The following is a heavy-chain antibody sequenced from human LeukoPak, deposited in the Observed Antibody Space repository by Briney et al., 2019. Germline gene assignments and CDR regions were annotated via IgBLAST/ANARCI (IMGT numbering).Heavy chain of an antibody. Sequence: SETLSLTCTDSGGSISSYYWSWIRQPAGKGLEWIGRIYTSGSTNYNPSLKSRVTMSVDTSKNQFSLKLSSVTAADTAVYYCASEYRYYYYMDVWGKGTTVTVSS. CDR3: ASEYRYYYYMDV. V-gene: IGHV4-4*07. CDR1: GGSISSYY. CDR2: IYTSGST. J-gene: IGHJ6*03. D-gene: IGHD1-14*01.